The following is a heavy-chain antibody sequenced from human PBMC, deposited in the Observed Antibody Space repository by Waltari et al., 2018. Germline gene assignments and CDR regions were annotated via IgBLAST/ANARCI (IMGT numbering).Heavy chain of an antibody. D-gene: IGHD1-26*01. CDR2: IYYSGST. J-gene: IGHJ4*02. CDR3: ARQVGATPRSDY. CDR1: GGSISSSSYY. V-gene: IGHV4-39*01. Sequence: QLQLQESGPGLVKPSETLSLTCTVSGGSISSSSYYWGWIRQPPGKGLEWIGSIYYSGSTYYNPSLKSRVTISVDTSKNQFSLKLSSVTAADTAVYYSARQVGATPRSDYWGQGTLVTVSS.